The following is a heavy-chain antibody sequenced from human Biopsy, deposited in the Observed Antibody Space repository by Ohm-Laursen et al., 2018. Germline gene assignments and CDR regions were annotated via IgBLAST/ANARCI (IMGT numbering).Heavy chain of an antibody. CDR1: SYTFTDNN. D-gene: IGHD2-8*01. V-gene: IGHV1-2*02. CDR3: ARDPLNGHKHFDS. CDR2: IYFKTGAT. Sequence: ASAKASCKASSYTFTDNNIHWIRHAPGQGLEWLGYIYFKTGATNYTQKFQGTVTIPRDTSISTAYLALGSLRSADTAIYYCARDPLNGHKHFDSWGQGTLVVVSS. J-gene: IGHJ4*02.